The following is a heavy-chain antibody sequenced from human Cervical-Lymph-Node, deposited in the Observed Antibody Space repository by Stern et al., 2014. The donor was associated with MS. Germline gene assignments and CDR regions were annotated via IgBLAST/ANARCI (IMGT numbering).Heavy chain of an antibody. V-gene: IGHV4-59*02. J-gene: IGHJ2*01. Sequence: QVQLQQSGPGLAKPSATLSLTCTVSGGAVSDYYWTWIRQRPGKGLEWIGYISDTGTTNYNPSLHSRVTITLDTSQNQVSLRLRSVTAADTAVYYCARDPSTTASDWFFDLWGRGSLVTVSS. CDR3: ARDPSTTASDWFFDL. CDR1: GGAVSDYY. D-gene: IGHD2-21*02. CDR2: ISDTGTT.